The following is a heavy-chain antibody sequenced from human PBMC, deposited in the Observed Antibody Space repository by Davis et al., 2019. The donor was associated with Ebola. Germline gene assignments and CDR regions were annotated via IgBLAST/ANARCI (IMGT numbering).Heavy chain of an antibody. V-gene: IGHV4-34*01. CDR2: INHSGST. CDR1: GFTFSSYE. J-gene: IGHJ4*02. Sequence: ESLKISCAASGFTFSSYEMNWVRQAPGKGLEWIGEINHSGSTNYNPSLKSRVTISVDTSKNQFSLKLSSVTAADTAVYYCARGPTVAGLDYWGQGTLVTVSS. D-gene: IGHD6-19*01. CDR3: ARGPTVAGLDY.